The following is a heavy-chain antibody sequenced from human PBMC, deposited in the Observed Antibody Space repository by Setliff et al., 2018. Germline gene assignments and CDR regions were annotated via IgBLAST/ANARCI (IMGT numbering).Heavy chain of an antibody. Sequence: SETLSLTCGVSGYSISSSYYWGWIRQTPGKGLEWIGSIFHSGRTYYNPSLKSRVTMSLDTSKSQFSLKLSSVTAADTAVYYCAKDVGDGYGVDAYASGGFDIWGQGTLVT. V-gene: IGHV4-38-2*02. CDR2: IFHSGRT. J-gene: IGHJ3*02. CDR3: AKDVGDGYGVDAYASGGFDI. D-gene: IGHD5-18*01. CDR1: GYSISSSYY.